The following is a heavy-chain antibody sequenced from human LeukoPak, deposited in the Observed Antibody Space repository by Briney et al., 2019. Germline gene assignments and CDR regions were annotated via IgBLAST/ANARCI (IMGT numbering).Heavy chain of an antibody. D-gene: IGHD6-13*01. CDR2: IIPIFGTA. CDR1: GYTLTELS. Sequence: ASVKVSCKVSGYTLTELSMHWVRQAPGQGLEWMGGIIPIFGTANYAQKFQGRVTITADESTSTAYMELSSLRSEDTAVYYCARGTKAAAAPYYGMDVWGQGTTVTVSS. CDR3: ARGTKAAAAPYYGMDV. V-gene: IGHV1-69*13. J-gene: IGHJ6*02.